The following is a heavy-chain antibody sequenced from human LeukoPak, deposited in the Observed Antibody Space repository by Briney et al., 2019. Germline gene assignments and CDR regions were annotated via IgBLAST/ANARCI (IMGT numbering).Heavy chain of an antibody. CDR2: INPDSGGT. J-gene: IGHJ4*02. CDR3: ARVLFYSSGNKSNRVDY. Sequence: ASVKVSCKASGYTFTGYYIHWVRQAPGQGLEWMGWINPDSGGTNYAQKFQGRVTMTRDTSIRTAYMELSRLRSDDTAVYYCARVLFYSSGNKSNRVDYWGQGTLVTVSS. D-gene: IGHD6-19*01. CDR1: GYTFTGYY. V-gene: IGHV1-2*02.